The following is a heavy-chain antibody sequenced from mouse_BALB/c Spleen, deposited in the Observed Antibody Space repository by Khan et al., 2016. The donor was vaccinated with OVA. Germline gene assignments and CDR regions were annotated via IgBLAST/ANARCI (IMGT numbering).Heavy chain of an antibody. D-gene: IGHD2-10*01. CDR1: GFAFNSYD. V-gene: IGHV5-9*02. J-gene: IGHJ3*01. CDR3: TRPSYYGNPWFTY. Sequence: EVELVESGGGSVKPGGSLKLSCEVSGFAFNSYDMSWVRRTPEKRLEWVATISSTGSYTYYPGSVKGRFTISRDTARNTLYLQMSSLRSEDTALYYCTRPSYYGNPWFTYWGQGTLVTVSA. CDR2: ISSTGSYT.